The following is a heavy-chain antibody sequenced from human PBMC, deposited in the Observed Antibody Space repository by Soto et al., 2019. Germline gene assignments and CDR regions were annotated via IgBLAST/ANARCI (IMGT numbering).Heavy chain of an antibody. CDR3: ARARTLVRGVIITEPDAFDI. CDR1: GFTFSSYS. D-gene: IGHD3-10*01. V-gene: IGHV3-21*01. CDR2: ISSSSSYI. J-gene: IGHJ3*02. Sequence: EVQLVESGGGLVKPGGSLRLSCAASGFTFSSYSMNWVRQAPGKGLEWVSSISSSSSYIYYEDSVKGRFTISRDNAKNSLYLQMNSLRAEDTAVYYCARARTLVRGVIITEPDAFDIWGQGTMVTVSS.